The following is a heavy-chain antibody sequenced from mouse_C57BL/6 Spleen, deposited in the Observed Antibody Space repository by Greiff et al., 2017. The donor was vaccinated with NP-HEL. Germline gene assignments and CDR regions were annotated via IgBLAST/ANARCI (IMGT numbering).Heavy chain of an antibody. Sequence: VQLQQPGAELVRPGSSVKLSCKASGYTFTSYWMDWVKQRPGQGLEWIGNIYPSDSETHYNQKFKDKATLTVDKSSSTAYMQLSSLTSEDSAVYYCARGEYYYGSSSYFDYWGQGTTLTVSS. D-gene: IGHD1-1*01. V-gene: IGHV1-61*01. CDR2: IYPSDSET. CDR1: GYTFTSYW. J-gene: IGHJ2*01. CDR3: ARGEYYYGSSSYFDY.